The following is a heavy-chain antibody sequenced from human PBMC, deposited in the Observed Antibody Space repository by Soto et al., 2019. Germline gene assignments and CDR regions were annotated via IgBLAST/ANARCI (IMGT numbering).Heavy chain of an antibody. CDR2: IYPGDTT. CDR1: GFTVSSTNY. Sequence: PGGSLRLSCVVSGFTVSSTNYMSWVRQAPGKGLEWVSVIYPGDTTFYADSVTGRFTISRDNSKNTMYLQMNSLRAEDTAVYYCHGYGYWGQGTLVTVFS. CDR3: HGYGY. D-gene: IGHD5-12*01. V-gene: IGHV3-53*01. J-gene: IGHJ4*02.